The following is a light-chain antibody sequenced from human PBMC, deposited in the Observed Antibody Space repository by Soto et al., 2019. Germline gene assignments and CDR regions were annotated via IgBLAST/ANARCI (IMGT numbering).Light chain of an antibody. CDR2: GNS. Sequence: QSVLTQPPSVSGAPGQRFTISCTGSSSNIGANYDVHWYQQRPGTAPKLLIFGNSNRPSGVPDRFSGSKSGTSASLAITGLQAEDEGDYYCQSYDSTLSARYVFGTGTKVTV. CDR1: SSNIGANYD. J-gene: IGLJ1*01. V-gene: IGLV1-40*01. CDR3: QSYDSTLSARYV.